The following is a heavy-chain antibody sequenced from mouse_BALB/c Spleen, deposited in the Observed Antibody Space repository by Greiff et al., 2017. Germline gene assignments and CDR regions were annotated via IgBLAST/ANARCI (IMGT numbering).Heavy chain of an antibody. Sequence: EVKVVESGGGLVQPGGSMKLSCVASGFTFSNYWMNWVRQSPEKGLEWVAEIRLKSNNYATHYAESVKGRFTISRDDSKSSVYLQMNNLRAEDTGIYCCTRPNLLLSAWFAYWGQGTLVTVSA. D-gene: IGHD1-1*01. CDR1: GFTFSNYW. J-gene: IGHJ3*01. CDR2: IRLKSNNYAT. V-gene: IGHV6-6*02. CDR3: TRPNLLLSAWFAY.